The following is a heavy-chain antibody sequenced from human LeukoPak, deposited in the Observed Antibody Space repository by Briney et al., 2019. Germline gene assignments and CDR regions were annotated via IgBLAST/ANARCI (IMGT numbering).Heavy chain of an antibody. CDR1: GFTFSSYE. CDR2: ISSSGSTI. D-gene: IGHD5-18*01. V-gene: IGHV3-48*03. J-gene: IGHJ4*02. CDR3: ARTDTAMVPFDY. Sequence: GGSLRLSCAASGFTFSSYEMNWVRQAPGKGLEWVSYISSSGSTIYYADSVKGRFTISRDNAKNSLYLQMNSLRAEDTVVYYCARTDTAMVPFDYWGQGTLVTVSS.